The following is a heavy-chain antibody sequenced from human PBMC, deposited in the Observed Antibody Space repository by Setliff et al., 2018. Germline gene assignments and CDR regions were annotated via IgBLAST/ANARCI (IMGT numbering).Heavy chain of an antibody. Sequence: PSETLSLTCAVSGYSISSGYYWGWIRQPPGKGLEWIGSIYHSGSTYYNPSLKSRVTISVDTSKNQFSLKLSSVTAADTAVYYCARVTKPAAISYYYYMDVWGKGTTVTVSS. CDR1: GYSISSGYY. CDR3: ARVTKPAAISYYYYMDV. J-gene: IGHJ6*03. D-gene: IGHD2-2*01. CDR2: IYHSGST. V-gene: IGHV4-38-2*01.